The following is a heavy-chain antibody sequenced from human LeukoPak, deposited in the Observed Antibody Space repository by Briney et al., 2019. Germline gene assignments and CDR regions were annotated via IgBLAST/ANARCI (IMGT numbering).Heavy chain of an antibody. CDR1: GFTFSSYS. J-gene: IGHJ3*02. V-gene: IGHV3-15*01. CDR2: IPSKADGRTT. Sequence: GGSLRLSCAASGFTFSSYSMSWVRQAPGKGLEWVGQIPSKADGRTTDYAAPVKGRFTISRDDSKNTLYLQMTSLKTEDTAVYYCTTDRGLYDSSGYYYFATDIWGQGTMVTVSS. D-gene: IGHD3-22*01. CDR3: TTDRGLYDSSGYYYFATDI.